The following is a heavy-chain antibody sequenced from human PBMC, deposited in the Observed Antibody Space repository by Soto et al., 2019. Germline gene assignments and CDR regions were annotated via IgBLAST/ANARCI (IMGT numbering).Heavy chain of an antibody. V-gene: IGHV1-24*01. D-gene: IGHD3-22*01. J-gene: IGHJ5*02. CDR3: ATINHLDDSSRHGWFDP. CDR2: FDPEDGET. Sequence: ASVKVSCKVSGYTLTELSMHWVRQAPGKGLEWMGGFDPEDGETIYAQKFQGRVTMTEDTSTDTAYMELSSLRSEDTAVYYCATINHLDDSSRHGWFDPWGQGTLVTVSS. CDR1: GYTLTELS.